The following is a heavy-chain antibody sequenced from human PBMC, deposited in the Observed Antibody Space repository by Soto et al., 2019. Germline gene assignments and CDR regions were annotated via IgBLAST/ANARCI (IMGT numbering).Heavy chain of an antibody. J-gene: IGHJ4*02. CDR1: GGSITRNNHY. V-gene: IGHV4-39*01. CDR3: ARLGSSGCYQGSYFDY. Sequence: QLQLQESGPGLVKPSETLSLTCIVSGGSITRNNHYWGWIRQSPGKGLEWIGSILYSGSTNYNPSCKSRVTFTVETSKNQFSLKMSSVTAADTALYYCARLGSSGCYQGSYFDYWGQGTLVTVSS. CDR2: ILYSGST. D-gene: IGHD6-19*01.